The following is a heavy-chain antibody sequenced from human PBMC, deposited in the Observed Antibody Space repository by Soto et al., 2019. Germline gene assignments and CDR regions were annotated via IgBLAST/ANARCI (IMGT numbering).Heavy chain of an antibody. V-gene: IGHV3-30-3*01. CDR3: AAAYSSGPLWEQYFQH. CDR2: ISYDGTNK. Sequence: QVRLVESGGGVVQPGRSLRLSCAASGFTFSSYAMHWVRQAPGKGLEWLAIISYDGTNKYYADSVKGRFTISRDNYKNKLYLQMNRLKAEDTAMLYCAAAYSSGPLWEQYFQHWGQGTPVTVSS. D-gene: IGHD6-19*01. J-gene: IGHJ1*01. CDR1: GFTFSSYA.